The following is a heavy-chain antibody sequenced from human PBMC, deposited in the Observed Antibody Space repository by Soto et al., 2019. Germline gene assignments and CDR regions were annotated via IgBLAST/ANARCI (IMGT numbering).Heavy chain of an antibody. V-gene: IGHV4-4*02. D-gene: IGHD4-17*01. J-gene: IGHJ4*02. CDR2: IYHSGST. CDR1: GGSISSSNR. Sequence: SETLSLTCAVSGGSISSSNRWSWVRQPPGKGLEWVGGIYHSGSTNYNPSLKSRVTISVDKSKNQFSLNLSSVTAADTAVYDCAHVDGLRSFDYWGQGTMVTVS. CDR3: AHVDGLRSFDY.